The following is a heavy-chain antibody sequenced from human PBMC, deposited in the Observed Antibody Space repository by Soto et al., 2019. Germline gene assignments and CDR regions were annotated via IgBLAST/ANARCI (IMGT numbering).Heavy chain of an antibody. CDR3: ARHRSSGWTDAFDI. Sequence: SETLSLTCAVSGGSISTSNWWSWVRQPPGKGLEWIGEVYRTGSTNYNPSLESRLTISVDKSKNQFSLKLTSVTGADTAVYYCARHRSSGWTDAFDIWGQGTMVTVSS. J-gene: IGHJ3*02. V-gene: IGHV4-4*02. CDR2: VYRTGST. CDR1: GGSISTSNW. D-gene: IGHD6-19*01.